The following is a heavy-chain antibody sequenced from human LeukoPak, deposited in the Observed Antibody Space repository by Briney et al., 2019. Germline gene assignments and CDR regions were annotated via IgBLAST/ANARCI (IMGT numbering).Heavy chain of an antibody. J-gene: IGHJ3*02. Sequence: PGGSLRLSCAASGLVVSRNYMSWVRQAPGKGLEWVSVIHSGGSTYYADSVKGRFIIYRDNSKNTLYLQMNSLSFEDTAVYYCASDPGGNQNGFDIWGQGTMVAVSS. D-gene: IGHD3-16*01. CDR1: GLVVSRNY. V-gene: IGHV3-66*01. CDR3: ASDPGGNQNGFDI. CDR2: IHSGGST.